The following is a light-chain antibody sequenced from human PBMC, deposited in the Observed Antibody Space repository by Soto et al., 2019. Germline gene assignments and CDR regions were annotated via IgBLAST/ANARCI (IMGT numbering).Light chain of an antibody. Sequence: DIQMTQSPSSLSASVGDRVTITCRASQSIRNDLGWYQQKSGKAPRRLIYAASTLQTGVPSRFSGSGSGREFTLTISGLQPEDFATYYCLRQNSHLALSFGGGTKVE. CDR1: QSIRND. CDR3: LRQNSHLALS. CDR2: AAS. V-gene: IGKV1-17*01. J-gene: IGKJ4*01.